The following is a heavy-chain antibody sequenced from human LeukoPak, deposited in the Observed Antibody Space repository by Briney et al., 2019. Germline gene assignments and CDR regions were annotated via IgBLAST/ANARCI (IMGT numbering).Heavy chain of an antibody. CDR1: GFTVSSNY. CDR3: AREERGLDY. Sequence: GGSLRPSCAASGFTVSSNYMSWVRQAPGKGLEWVSVIYRGDSTYYADSVKGRFTISRDNSKNTLYLQMNSLRADDTAVYYCAREERGLDYWGQGTLVTVSS. J-gene: IGHJ4*02. V-gene: IGHV3-53*01. D-gene: IGHD3-10*01. CDR2: IYRGDST.